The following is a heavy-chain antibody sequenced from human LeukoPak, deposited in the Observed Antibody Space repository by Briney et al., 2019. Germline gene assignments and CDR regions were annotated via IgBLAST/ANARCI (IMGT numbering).Heavy chain of an antibody. CDR1: GFTFSSYA. D-gene: IGHD6-25*01. CDR3: ARNIAAVSFDY. V-gene: IGHV3-23*01. J-gene: IGHJ4*02. CDR2: ISGSGGST. Sequence: GGSLRLSCAASGFTFSSYAMSWVRQAPGKGLEWVSAISGSGGSTYYADSVKGRFTISRDNAKNSLYLQMNSLRAEDTAVYYCARNIAAVSFDYWGQGTLVTVSS.